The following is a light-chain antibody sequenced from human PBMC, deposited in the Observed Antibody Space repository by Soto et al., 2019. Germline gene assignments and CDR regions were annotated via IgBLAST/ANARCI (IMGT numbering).Light chain of an antibody. CDR2: TTS. CDR1: KSITNY. Sequence: DIQMTQSPSYLSASVGDRVTITCRARKSITNYLNWYQQKPGKDHKLLIHTTSNLQSGVPSRFSGSGSGKEFSLTISSLQTEDFATDYCQQSFSTHLTFGGGTEVDIK. CDR3: QQSFSTHLT. V-gene: IGKV1-39*01. J-gene: IGKJ4*01.